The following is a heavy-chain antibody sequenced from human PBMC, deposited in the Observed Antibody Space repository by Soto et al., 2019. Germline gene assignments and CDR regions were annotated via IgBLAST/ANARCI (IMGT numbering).Heavy chain of an antibody. V-gene: IGHV4-30-2*01. CDR3: ARARCGDYGYGMDV. Sequence: QLQLQESGSGLVKPSQTLSLTCAVSGGSISSGGYSWSWIRQPPGKGLEWIGYIYHSGSTYYNPSLKRRVTISVDRSKNQFSLQLSSVTAADTAVYYCARARCGDYGYGMDVWGQGTTVTVSS. CDR2: IYHSGST. D-gene: IGHD2-15*01. J-gene: IGHJ6*02. CDR1: GGSISSGGYS.